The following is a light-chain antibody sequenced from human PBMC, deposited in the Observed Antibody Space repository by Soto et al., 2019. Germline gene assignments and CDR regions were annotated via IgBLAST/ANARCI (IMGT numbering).Light chain of an antibody. CDR3: AAWYDRLNGVV. Sequence: QSVLTQPPSASGTPGQRVTISCSGSSSNIGSNTVNWFQQLPGTAPTLLIYSNNQRPSGVPDRFSGSKSGTSASLAISGLQSEDEDDYYCAAWYDRLNGVVFGGGTKLTVL. CDR2: SNN. J-gene: IGLJ2*01. V-gene: IGLV1-44*01. CDR1: SSNIGSNT.